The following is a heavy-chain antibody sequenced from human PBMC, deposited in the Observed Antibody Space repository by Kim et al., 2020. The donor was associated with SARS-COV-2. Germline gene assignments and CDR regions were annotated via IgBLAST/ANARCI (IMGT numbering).Heavy chain of an antibody. V-gene: IGHV4-59*01. CDR3: ARAPPGSSGWTSDAFDI. D-gene: IGHD6-19*01. Sequence: SETLSLTCTVSGGSISSYYWSWIRQPPGKGLEWIGYIYYSGSTNYNPSLKSRVTISVDTSKNQFSLKLSSVTAADTAVYYCARAPPGSSGWTSDAFDIWGQGTMVTVSS. J-gene: IGHJ3*02. CDR2: IYYSGST. CDR1: GGSISSYY.